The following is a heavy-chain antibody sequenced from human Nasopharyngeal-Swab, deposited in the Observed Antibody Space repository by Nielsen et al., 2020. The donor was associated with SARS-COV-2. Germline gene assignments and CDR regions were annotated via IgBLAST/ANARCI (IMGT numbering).Heavy chain of an antibody. Sequence: GESLKISCAASGFTFSSYWMSWVRQAPGKGLEWVANIKQGGSEKYYVDSVKGRFTISRDNAKNSLYLQMNSLRAEDTAVYYCARGGRSRILWFGELLLVYWGQGTLVTVSS. CDR1: GFTFSSYW. CDR3: ARGGRSRILWFGELLLVY. CDR2: IKQGGSEK. V-gene: IGHV3-7*01. J-gene: IGHJ4*02. D-gene: IGHD3-10*01.